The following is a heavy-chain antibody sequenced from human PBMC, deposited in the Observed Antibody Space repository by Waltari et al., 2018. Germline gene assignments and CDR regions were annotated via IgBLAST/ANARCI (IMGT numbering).Heavy chain of an antibody. CDR1: GYTFTSYD. D-gene: IGHD3-3*01. CDR3: ARPHGEFWSGYYWFDP. CDR2: MNPNSGNT. J-gene: IGHJ5*02. V-gene: IGHV1-8*03. Sequence: QVQLVQSGAEVKKPGASVKVSCKASGYTFTSYDINWVRQAKGQGLEWMGWMNPNSGNTGYAQKFQGRVTITRNTSISTAYMELSSLRSEDTAVYYCARPHGEFWSGYYWFDPWGQGTLVTVSS.